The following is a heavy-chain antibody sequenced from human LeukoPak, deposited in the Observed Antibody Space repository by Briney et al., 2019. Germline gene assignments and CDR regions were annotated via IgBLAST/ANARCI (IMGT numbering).Heavy chain of an antibody. CDR3: AGPPTGTGGY. Sequence: SETLSLTCTVPGGSISSNYWSWIRQPAGKGLEWIGRIYTSGSTNYNPSLKSRVTISVDKSKSQVSLKLSSVTAADTAVYYCAGPPTGTGGYWGQGTLVTVSS. CDR1: GGSISSNY. D-gene: IGHD1-1*01. CDR2: IYTSGST. J-gene: IGHJ4*02. V-gene: IGHV4-4*07.